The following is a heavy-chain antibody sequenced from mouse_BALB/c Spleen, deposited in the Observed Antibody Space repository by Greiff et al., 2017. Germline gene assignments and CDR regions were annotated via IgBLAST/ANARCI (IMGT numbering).Heavy chain of an antibody. V-gene: IGHV1-80*01. CDR1: GYAFSSYW. CDR3: ARRGGNYPFAY. J-gene: IGHJ3*01. D-gene: IGHD2-1*01. Sequence: QVQLQQSGAELVRPGSSVKISCKASGYAFSSYWMNWVKQRPGQGLEWIGQIYPGDGDTNYNGKFKGKATLTADKSSSTAYMQLSSLTSEDSAVYFCARRGGNYPFAYWGQGTLVTVSA. CDR2: IYPGDGDT.